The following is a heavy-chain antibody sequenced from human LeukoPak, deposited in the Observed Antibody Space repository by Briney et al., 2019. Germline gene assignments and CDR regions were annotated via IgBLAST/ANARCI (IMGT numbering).Heavy chain of an antibody. CDR3: VKDESGSYEPGYFQH. J-gene: IGHJ1*01. CDR1: GFTFSSYG. Sequence: GGSLRLSCAASGFTFSSYGMHWVRQAPGKGLEWVAFVRYDGSNKYYADPVKGRFTISRDNFKNTLYVQMNSLRAEDTAVYYCVKDESGSYEPGYFQHWSQGTLVTVSS. CDR2: VRYDGSNK. V-gene: IGHV3-30*02. D-gene: IGHD1-26*01.